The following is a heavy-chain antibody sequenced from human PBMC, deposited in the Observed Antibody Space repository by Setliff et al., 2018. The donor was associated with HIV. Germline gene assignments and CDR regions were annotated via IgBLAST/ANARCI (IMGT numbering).Heavy chain of an antibody. CDR3: AREPKGGDDRALDY. V-gene: IGHV4-4*07. Sequence: PSETLSLTCTVSGGSISGYFWSWIRQPAGEGLEWIGRTFTSGITNYSPSLKSRVTMSVDTSKNQFSLNLTSVTAADTAVYYCAREPKGGDDRALDYWGRGTLVTVSS. J-gene: IGHJ4*02. CDR1: GGSISGYF. CDR2: TFTSGIT. D-gene: IGHD3-16*01.